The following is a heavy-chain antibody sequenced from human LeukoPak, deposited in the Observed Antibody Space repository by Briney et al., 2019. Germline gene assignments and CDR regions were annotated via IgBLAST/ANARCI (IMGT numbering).Heavy chain of an antibody. V-gene: IGHV1-2*02. CDR2: INPNSGGT. D-gene: IGHD6-19*01. Sequence: ASVKVSCKASGYTFTGYYMHWVRQAPGQGLEWMGWINPNSGGTNYAQKFQGRVTMTRDTSISTAYMELSRLRPDDTAVYYCARAVYSSGWPDFDYWGQGTLVTVSS. J-gene: IGHJ4*02. CDR1: GYTFTGYY. CDR3: ARAVYSSGWPDFDY.